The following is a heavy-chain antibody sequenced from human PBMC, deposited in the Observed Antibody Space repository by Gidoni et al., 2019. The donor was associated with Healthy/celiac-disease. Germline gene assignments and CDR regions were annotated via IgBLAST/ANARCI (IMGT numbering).Heavy chain of an antibody. D-gene: IGHD4-17*01. CDR3: ARDLSYYGDFDY. CDR1: GFTFSSYS. CDR2: ISSSSSYI. Sequence: EVQLVESGGGLVKPGGSLRLSCAASGFTFSSYSMNWVRQAPGKGLEWVSSISSSSSYIYYADSVKGRFTISRDNAKNSLYLQMNSLRAEDTAVYYCARDLSYYGDFDYWGQGTLVTVSS. V-gene: IGHV3-21*01. J-gene: IGHJ4*02.